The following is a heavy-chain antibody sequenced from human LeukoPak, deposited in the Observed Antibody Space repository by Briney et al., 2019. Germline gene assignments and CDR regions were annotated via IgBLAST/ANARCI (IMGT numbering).Heavy chain of an antibody. CDR2: ISTSGNT. V-gene: IGHV4-61*02. CDR1: GGSLTNGPFY. J-gene: IGHJ4*02. Sequence: SETLSLTCTVSGGSLTNGPFYWSWIRQPAGKGLEWIGRISTSGNTNYRASLDSRVTISIDTSKNEFSLQLTSVAAADTAMYFCARGDFATGFFTHWGQGILVTVSS. CDR3: ARGDFATGFFTH. D-gene: IGHD1-1*01.